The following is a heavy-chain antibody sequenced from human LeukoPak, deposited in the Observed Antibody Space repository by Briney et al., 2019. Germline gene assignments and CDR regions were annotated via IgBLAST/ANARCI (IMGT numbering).Heavy chain of an antibody. V-gene: IGHV3-48*03. Sequence: PGGSLRLSCAASGFTFSSYEMNWVSQAPGKGLEWVSYISSSGSPIYYADSVEGRFTISRDNAKNSLYLQMNSLRAEDTAVYYCDLRGAVAAADFWGQGTLVTVSS. CDR3: DLRGAVAAADF. CDR1: GFTFSSYE. CDR2: ISSSGSPI. D-gene: IGHD6-19*01. J-gene: IGHJ4*02.